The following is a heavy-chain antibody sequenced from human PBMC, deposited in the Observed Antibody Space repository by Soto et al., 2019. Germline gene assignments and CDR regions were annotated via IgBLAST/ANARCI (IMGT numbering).Heavy chain of an antibody. J-gene: IGHJ5*02. D-gene: IGHD3-10*01. CDR2: IYYSGST. CDR1: GGSVSSGSYY. V-gene: IGHV4-61*01. CDR3: ATVRVWFGEYYNWFDH. Sequence: PWETLSLTCTVSGGSVSSGSYYWSWIRQPPGKGLEWIGYIYYSGSTNYNPSLKSRVTISVDTSKNQFSLKLSSVTAADTAVDYSATVRVWFGEYYNWFDHWGQGNLVTVSS.